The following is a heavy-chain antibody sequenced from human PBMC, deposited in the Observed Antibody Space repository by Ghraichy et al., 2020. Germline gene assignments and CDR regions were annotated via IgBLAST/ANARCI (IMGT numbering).Heavy chain of an antibody. Sequence: LSLTCAASGFTVSTNYMTWVRQAPGKGLEWVSVIYSGGSTYYADSVKVRFTISRDNSKNTLYLQMNSLRAEDTAIYYCARASIAAAGYYFDYWGRGTLVTVSS. J-gene: IGHJ4*02. V-gene: IGHV3-66*01. CDR2: IYSGGST. CDR1: GFTVSTNY. CDR3: ARASIAAAGYYFDY. D-gene: IGHD6-13*01.